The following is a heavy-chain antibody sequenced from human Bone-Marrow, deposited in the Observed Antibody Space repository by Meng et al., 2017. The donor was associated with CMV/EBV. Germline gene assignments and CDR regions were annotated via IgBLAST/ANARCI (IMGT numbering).Heavy chain of an antibody. D-gene: IGHD2-2*01. Sequence: ASVKVSCKTSGYTFTGYYMHWVRQAPGQGLEWMGWINPKSGGTNYAQKFQGRVTMTRDTSISTASLELSRLRSDDTAVFYWARGGAVPAAFTSLYYYYGMDVWGQGTTVTVSS. V-gene: IGHV1-2*02. CDR2: INPKSGGT. CDR1: GYTFTGYY. J-gene: IGHJ6*02. CDR3: ARGGAVPAAFTSLYYYYGMDV.